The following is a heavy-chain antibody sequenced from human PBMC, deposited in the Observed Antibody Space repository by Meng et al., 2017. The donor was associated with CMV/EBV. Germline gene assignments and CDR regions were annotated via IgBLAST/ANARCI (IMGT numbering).Heavy chain of an antibody. D-gene: IGHD2-2*01. CDR2: INPSDGNT. CDR3: ARVGGVVPVYYYGMDV. CDR1: GYTFITYY. Sequence: ASVKVSCKSSGYTFITYYMNWVRQAPGQGLEWMGIINPSDGNTKYAQKFQGRVTLTRDTSTSTVYMELGSLRSEDTAVYYCARVGGVVPVYYYGMDVWGQGTTVTVSS. J-gene: IGHJ6*02. V-gene: IGHV1-46*01.